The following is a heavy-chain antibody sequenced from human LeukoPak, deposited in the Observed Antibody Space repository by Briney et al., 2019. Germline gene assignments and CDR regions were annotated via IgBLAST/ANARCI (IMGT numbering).Heavy chain of an antibody. CDR1: GFSFSSYS. V-gene: IGHV3-21*01. D-gene: IGHD2-2*02. CDR3: ARVLYPGEYFSSTSCYNDIFYY. CDR2: ISSSSDFI. J-gene: IGHJ4*02. Sequence: PGGSLRLFCAASGFSFSSYSMSWVRQASGKGLEWVSSISSSSDFIYYADSVRGRFTISRDNAKSSLYLQMNSLSAEDTAVYYCARVLYPGEYFSSTSCYNDIFYYWGQGTLVTVSS.